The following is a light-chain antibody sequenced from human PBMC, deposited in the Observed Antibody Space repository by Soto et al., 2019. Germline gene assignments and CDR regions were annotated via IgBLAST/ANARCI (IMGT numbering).Light chain of an antibody. CDR2: EVS. Sequence: QSALTQPAVVSGSPGQSITISCTGTYSDVGSYNYVSWFQQHPGKAPQLIIYEVSNRPLGISNRFSASKSGNTASLTISGLQAEDEADYYCGSYTDSDSPWVFGGGTKLTVL. CDR1: YSDVGSYNY. V-gene: IGLV2-14*01. J-gene: IGLJ3*02. CDR3: GSYTDSDSPWV.